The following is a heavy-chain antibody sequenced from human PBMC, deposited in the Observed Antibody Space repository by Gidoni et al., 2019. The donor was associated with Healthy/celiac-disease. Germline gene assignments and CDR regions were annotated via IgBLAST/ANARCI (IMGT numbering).Heavy chain of an antibody. J-gene: IGHJ4*02. V-gene: IGHV1-69*04. CDR3: AGGEGSSGWYWPHYLDY. Sequence: GGNFISYAISWVRQAPGQGLEWMGRIIPILGIANYAQKFQGRVTITADTSTSTAYMELSSLRSEDTAVYYCAGGEGSSGWYWPHYLDYWGQGTLVTVSS. CDR1: GGNFISYA. D-gene: IGHD6-19*01. CDR2: IIPILGIA.